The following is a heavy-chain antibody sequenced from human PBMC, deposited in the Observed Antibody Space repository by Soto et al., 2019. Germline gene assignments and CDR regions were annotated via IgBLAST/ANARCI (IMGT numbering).Heavy chain of an antibody. V-gene: IGHV1-2*02. Sequence: ASVKVSCKASGYTFTGYYMHWGRQAPGQGLEWMGWINPNSGGTNYAQKFQGRVTMTRDTSISTAYMELSRLRSDDTAVYYCARSDGYYDSSGYGSYYYYGMDVWGQGTTVTVSS. J-gene: IGHJ6*02. CDR2: INPNSGGT. CDR1: GYTFTGYY. D-gene: IGHD3-22*01. CDR3: ARSDGYYDSSGYGSYYYYGMDV.